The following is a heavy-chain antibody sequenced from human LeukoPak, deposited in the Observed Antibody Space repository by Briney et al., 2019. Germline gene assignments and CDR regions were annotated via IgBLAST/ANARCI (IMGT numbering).Heavy chain of an antibody. D-gene: IGHD2-15*01. CDR2: INSDGSST. CDR3: ARDVVVAALDY. CDR1: GFTFNSYW. J-gene: IGHJ4*02. V-gene: IGHV3-74*01. Sequence: PGGSLRLSCAASGFTFNSYWMHWVRQAPGKGLVWVSHINSDGSSTSYADSVKGRFTISRDNAKNTLYLQMNSLRAEDTAVYYCARDVVVAALDYWGQGTLVTVSS.